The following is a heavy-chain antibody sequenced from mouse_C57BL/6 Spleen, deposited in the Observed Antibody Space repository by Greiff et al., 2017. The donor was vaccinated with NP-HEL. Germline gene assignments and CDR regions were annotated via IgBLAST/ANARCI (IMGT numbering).Heavy chain of an antibody. J-gene: IGHJ4*01. D-gene: IGHD1-1*01. CDR3: ARLLRSYAMDY. V-gene: IGHV1-80*01. CDR2: IYPGDGDT. CDR1: GYAFSSYW. Sequence: VQLQQSGAELVKPGASVKISCKASGYAFSSYWMNWVKQRPGKGLEGIGQIYPGDGDTNYNGKFKGKATLTADKSSSTAYMQLSSLTSEDSAVYFCARLLRSYAMDYWGQGTSVTVSS.